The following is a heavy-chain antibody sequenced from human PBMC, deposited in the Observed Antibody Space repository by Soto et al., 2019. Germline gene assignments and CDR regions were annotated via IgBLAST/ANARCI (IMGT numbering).Heavy chain of an antibody. Sequence: QLLESGPGLVKPSETLSLTCTVSGGSISSSSYYWGWIRQPPGKGLEWIGSIYYSGSTYYNPSLKSRVTISVDTSKNQFPLKLSSVTAADTAVYYCARHRRSSSFRDWFDPWGQGTLVTVSS. CDR1: GGSISSSSYY. CDR3: ARHRRSSSFRDWFDP. CDR2: IYYSGST. D-gene: IGHD6-6*01. V-gene: IGHV4-39*01. J-gene: IGHJ5*02.